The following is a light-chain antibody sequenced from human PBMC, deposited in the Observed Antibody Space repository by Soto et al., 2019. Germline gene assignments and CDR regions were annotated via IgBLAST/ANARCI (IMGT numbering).Light chain of an antibody. CDR1: SGHSNYA. CDR2: LNSDGSH. J-gene: IGLJ2*01. Sequence: QSVLTQSPSASASLGASVKLTCTLSSGHSNYAIAWHQQQPEKGPRYLMKLNSDGSHSKGDGIPDRFSGSSSGAERHLTISSLQSEDEADYYCQTWDTAIHDVVFGGGTKLTVL. CDR3: QTWDTAIHDVV. V-gene: IGLV4-69*01.